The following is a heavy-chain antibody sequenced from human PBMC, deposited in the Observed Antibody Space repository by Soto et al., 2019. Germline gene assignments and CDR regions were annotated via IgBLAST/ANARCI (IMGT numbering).Heavy chain of an antibody. D-gene: IGHD6-19*01. CDR3: AREALRSSGYFDY. CDR2: IYYSGST. Sequence: TLSLTCTVSGGSISSYYWSWIRQPPGKGLEWIGYIYYSGSTNYNPSLKSRVTISVDTSKNQFSLKLSSVTAADTAVYYCAREALRSSGYFDYWGQGTLVTVSS. J-gene: IGHJ4*02. V-gene: IGHV4-59*01. CDR1: GGSISSYY.